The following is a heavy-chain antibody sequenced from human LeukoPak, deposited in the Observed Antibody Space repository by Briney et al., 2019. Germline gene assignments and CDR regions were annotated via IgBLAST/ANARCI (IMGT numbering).Heavy chain of an antibody. CDR2: IYSSWST. CDR3: ARGKNRFGELNWFDP. CDR1: GGSISSYY. Sequence: SETLSLTCTVSGGSISSYYWSWIRQPPGKGLEWIGYIYSSWSTNYNPALKSPVTISVDTSKNQFSLKLSPVTAPDTAVYYCARGKNRFGELNWFDPWGPGTLVTVSS. D-gene: IGHD3-10*01. J-gene: IGHJ5*02. V-gene: IGHV4-4*09.